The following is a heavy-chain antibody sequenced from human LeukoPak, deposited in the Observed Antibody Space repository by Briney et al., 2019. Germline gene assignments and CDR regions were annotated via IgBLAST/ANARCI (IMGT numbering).Heavy chain of an antibody. CDR3: ARATATLLEWLLSSTSWFDP. CDR1: GGSISSSSYY. J-gene: IGHJ5*02. V-gene: IGHV4-39*01. CDR2: IYYSGST. Sequence: PSETLSLTCTVSGGSISSSSYYWGWIRQPPGKGLEWIGSIYYSGSTYYSPSLKSRVTISVDTSKNQFSLKLSSVTAADTAVYYCARATATLLEWLLSSTSWFDPWGQGTLVTVSS. D-gene: IGHD3-3*01.